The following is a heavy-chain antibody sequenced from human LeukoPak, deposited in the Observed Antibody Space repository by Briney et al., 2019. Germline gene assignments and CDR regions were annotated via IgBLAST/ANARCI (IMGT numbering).Heavy chain of an antibody. J-gene: IGHJ4*02. CDR3: ARVAYGSGSRLIDC. Sequence: SETLSLTCAVSGGSISSSNWWSWVRQPPRRGPEWLASVYYSGLTYYNSSPKSRVSISVDTSKNQFSLKLRSVTAADTAVYYCARVAYGSGSRLIDCWGQGTLVTISS. D-gene: IGHD3-10*01. CDR2: VYYSGLT. V-gene: IGHV4-4*02. CDR1: GGSISSSNW.